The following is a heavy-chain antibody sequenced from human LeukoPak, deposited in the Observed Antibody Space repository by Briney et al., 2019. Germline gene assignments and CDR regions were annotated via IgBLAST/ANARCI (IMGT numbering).Heavy chain of an antibody. CDR2: ISGRSSTI. CDR3: ARDRIKSGSYYFDY. V-gene: IGHV3-48*01. J-gene: IGHJ4*02. Sequence: GGSLRLSCAASAFTFSDYSMNWVRQAPGKGLEWVSYISGRSSTIYYADSVKGRFTISRDNAKNSMYLQMNSLRAEDTAVYYRARDRIKSGSYYFDYWGQGTLVTVSS. D-gene: IGHD1-26*01. CDR1: AFTFSDYS.